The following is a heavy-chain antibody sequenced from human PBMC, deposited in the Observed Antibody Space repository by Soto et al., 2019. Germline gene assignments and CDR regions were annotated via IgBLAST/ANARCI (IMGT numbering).Heavy chain of an antibody. Sequence: PSETLSLTCAVSGGSINSYYWIWSRQPPGKGLEWIGYIYHTGSTTYNPSLKSRVTISVDTSKNQFSLNLSSVTAADTAVYYCARHQGPWGVDAWGQGTMVTVSS. D-gene: IGHD1-26*01. CDR3: ARHQGPWGVDA. CDR1: GGSINSYY. CDR2: IYHTGST. V-gene: IGHV4-59*08. J-gene: IGHJ5*02.